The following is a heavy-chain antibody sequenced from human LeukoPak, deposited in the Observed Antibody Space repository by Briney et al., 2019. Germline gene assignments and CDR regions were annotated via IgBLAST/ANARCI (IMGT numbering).Heavy chain of an antibody. CDR3: ARHFLGSRSYLDY. CDR1: GYSFTNYW. CDR2: IYPGDSDT. D-gene: IGHD6-13*01. V-gene: IGHV5-51*01. J-gene: IGHJ4*02. Sequence: GESLKISCKGSGYSFTNYWIGWVRQMPGKGLEWMGIIYPGDSDTRYSPSFQGQVTISADKSISTAYLRWSSLKASDTAMYYCARHFLGSRSYLDYWGQGTLVTVSS.